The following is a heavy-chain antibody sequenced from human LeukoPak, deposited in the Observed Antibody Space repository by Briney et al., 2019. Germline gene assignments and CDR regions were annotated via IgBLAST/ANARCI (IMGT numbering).Heavy chain of an antibody. CDR2: IYYSGST. D-gene: IGHD3-22*01. Sequence: SETLSLTCTVSGGSISSYYWSWIRQPPGKGLEWIGSIYYSGSTYYNPSLKSRVTISVDTSKNQFSLKLSSVTAADTAVYYCASWGEYYYDSSGYSGFDYWGQGTLVTVSS. J-gene: IGHJ4*02. V-gene: IGHV4-39*01. CDR3: ASWGEYYYDSSGYSGFDY. CDR1: GGSISSYY.